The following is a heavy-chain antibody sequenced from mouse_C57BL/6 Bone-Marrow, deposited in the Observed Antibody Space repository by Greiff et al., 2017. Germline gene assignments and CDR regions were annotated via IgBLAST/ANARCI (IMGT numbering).Heavy chain of an antibody. J-gene: IGHJ1*03. Sequence: EVQGVESGGGLVKPGGSLKLSCAASGFTFSDYGMHWVRQAPEKGLEWVAYISRGSSTIYYADTVKGRFTISRDNAKNTLFLQMSSLRSEDTAMYYCARRGYYWSSYWYFDVWGTGTTVTVSS. CDR2: ISRGSSTI. CDR3: ARRGYYWSSYWYFDV. V-gene: IGHV5-17*01. D-gene: IGHD1-1*01. CDR1: GFTFSDYG.